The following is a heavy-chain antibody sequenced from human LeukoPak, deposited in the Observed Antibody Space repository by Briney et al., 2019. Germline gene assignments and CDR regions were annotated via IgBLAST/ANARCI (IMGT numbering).Heavy chain of an antibody. D-gene: IGHD7-27*01. CDR3: ARDENWGPDY. CDR1: GYTFTGHY. J-gene: IGHJ4*02. CDR2: IEPNSGGT. V-gene: IGHV1-2*02. Sequence: GASVKVSFKASGYTFTGHYMHWIRQAPGQGLEWMGWIEPNSGGTHFAQKFQGRLTISRDTSISTAYMELSRLSSDDTAIYYCARDENWGPDYWGQGTLVTVSS.